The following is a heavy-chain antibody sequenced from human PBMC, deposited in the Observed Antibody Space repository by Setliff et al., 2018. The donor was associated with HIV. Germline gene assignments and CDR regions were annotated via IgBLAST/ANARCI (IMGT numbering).Heavy chain of an antibody. J-gene: IGHJ4*02. CDR2: INLSGGST. CDR3: ASWGWYYYDSSGYYY. D-gene: IGHD3-22*01. CDR1: GYTFTSYY. Sequence: ASVKVSCKASGYTFTSYYMHWVRQAPGQGLEWIGIINLSGGSTSYAQRFQGRVTMTEDTSTDTAYMELSSLRSEDTAVYYCASWGWYYYDSSGYYYWGQGTLVTVSS. V-gene: IGHV1-46*01.